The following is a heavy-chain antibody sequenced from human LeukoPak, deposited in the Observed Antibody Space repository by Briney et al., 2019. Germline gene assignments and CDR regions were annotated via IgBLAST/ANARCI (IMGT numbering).Heavy chain of an antibody. J-gene: IGHJ4*02. V-gene: IGHV1-69*13. D-gene: IGHD5-18*01. Sequence: SVKVSCKASGGTFSSYAISWVRQAPGQGLEWMGGIIPIIGTANYAQKFQGRVTITADESTSTAYMELSSLRSEDTAVYYCATLKRGYSYIFDYWGQGTLVTVSS. CDR1: GGTFSSYA. CDR3: ATLKRGYSYIFDY. CDR2: IIPIIGTA.